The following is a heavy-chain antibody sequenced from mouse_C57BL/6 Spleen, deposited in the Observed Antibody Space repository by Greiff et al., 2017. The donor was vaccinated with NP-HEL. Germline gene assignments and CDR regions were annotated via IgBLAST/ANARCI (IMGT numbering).Heavy chain of an antibody. CDR1: GYTFTDYE. CDR2: IDPETGGT. D-gene: IGHD1-1*01. V-gene: IGHV1-15*01. Sequence: QVQLQQSGAELVRPGASVTLSCKASGYTFTDYEMHWVKQTPVHGLEWIGAIDPETGGTAYNQKFKGKAILTADKSSSTAYMELRSLTSEDSAVYYCTTKYYGSSGDYWGQGTTLTVSS. CDR3: TTKYYGSSGDY. J-gene: IGHJ2*01.